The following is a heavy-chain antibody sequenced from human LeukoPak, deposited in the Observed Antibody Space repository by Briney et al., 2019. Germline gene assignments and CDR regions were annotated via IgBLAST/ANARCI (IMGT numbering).Heavy chain of an antibody. J-gene: IGHJ4*02. CDR2: MFYNGRT. CDR3: ARAPGGWLLYYFDY. Sequence: SETLSLTCTVSGGPISSSRYYWGWIRQPPGKGLEWIGSMFYNGRTYYNPSLKSRVTISLGTSKSQFSLKLSSVTAADTAVYYCARAPGGWLLYYFDYWGQGTLVTVSS. D-gene: IGHD3-3*01. V-gene: IGHV4-39*07. CDR1: GGPISSSRYY.